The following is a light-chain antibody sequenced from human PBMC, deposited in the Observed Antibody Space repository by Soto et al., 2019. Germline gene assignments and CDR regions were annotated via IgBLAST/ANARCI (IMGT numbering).Light chain of an antibody. J-gene: IGKJ5*01. CDR3: LQDYNYFG. Sequence: AIQMTQSPSSLSASVGDRVTITCRASQGIRNDLGWYQQKPGKAPKLLIYAASSLQSGVPSRFSGSGCGTDFTLTISSLQPEDFATYYCLQDYNYFGFGQGTRLEIK. V-gene: IGKV1-6*01. CDR2: AAS. CDR1: QGIRND.